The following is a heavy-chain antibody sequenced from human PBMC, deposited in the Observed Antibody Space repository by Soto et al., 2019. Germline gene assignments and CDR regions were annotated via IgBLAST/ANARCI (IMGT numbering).Heavy chain of an antibody. V-gene: IGHV4-34*01. CDR1: GGSFSGYY. CDR2: INHSGST. Sequence: SETLSLTCAVYGGSFSGYYWSWIRQPPGKGLEWIGEINHSGSTNYNPSLKRRVTISVDTSKNQFSLKLSSVTAADTAVYYCARGRIRKYYDILTGYYPPNRGYYYGVDVWGQGTTVTVSS. D-gene: IGHD3-9*01. CDR3: ARGRIRKYYDILTGYYPPNRGYYYGVDV. J-gene: IGHJ6*02.